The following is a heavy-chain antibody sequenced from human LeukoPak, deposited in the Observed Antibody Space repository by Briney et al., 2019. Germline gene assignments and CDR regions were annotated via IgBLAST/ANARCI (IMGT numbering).Heavy chain of an antibody. CDR1: GGSFSGYY. J-gene: IGHJ4*02. V-gene: IGHV4-34*01. D-gene: IGHD2-2*01. Sequence: PSETLSLTCAVYGGSFSGYYWSWIRQPPGKGLEWIGEINHSGSTNYNPSLKSRVTISVDTSKNQFSLKLSSVTAADTAVYYCARGRMKRFPAAKFVLDYWGQGTLVTVSS. CDR2: INHSGST. CDR3: ARGRMKRFPAAKFVLDY.